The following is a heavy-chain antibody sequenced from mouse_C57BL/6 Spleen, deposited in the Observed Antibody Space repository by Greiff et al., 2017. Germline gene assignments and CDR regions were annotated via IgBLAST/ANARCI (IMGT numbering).Heavy chain of an antibody. V-gene: IGHV1-64*01. CDR2: IHPNSGST. CDR3: AREGELTGYYFDY. CDR1: GYTFTSYW. J-gene: IGHJ2*01. D-gene: IGHD4-1*01. Sequence: QVQLKQPGAELVKPGASVKLSCKASGYTFTSYWMHWVKQRPGQGLEWIGMIHPNSGSTNYNEKFKSKATLTVDKSSSTAYMQLSSLTSEDSAVYYCAREGELTGYYFDYWGQGTTLTVSS.